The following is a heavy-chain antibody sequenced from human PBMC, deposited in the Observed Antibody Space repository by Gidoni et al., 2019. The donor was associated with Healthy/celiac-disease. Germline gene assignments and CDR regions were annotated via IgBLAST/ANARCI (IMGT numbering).Heavy chain of an antibody. CDR3: ATRYSSGWYYFDY. J-gene: IGHJ4*02. V-gene: IGHV1-2*02. Sequence: VQLVQSGAEVKKPVASGKVSCKASGYTFTGYSMHWVRQAPGQGLEWMGWINPNSGGTNYAQRFQGRVTMPRDTSISSAYMELSRLSSDDTAVYYCATRYSSGWYYFDYWGQGTLVTVSS. CDR2: INPNSGGT. D-gene: IGHD6-19*01. CDR1: GYTFTGYS.